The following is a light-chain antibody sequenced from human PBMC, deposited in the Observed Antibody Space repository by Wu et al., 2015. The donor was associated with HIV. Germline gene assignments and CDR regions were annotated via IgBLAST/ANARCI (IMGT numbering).Light chain of an antibody. V-gene: IGKV1-5*03. CDR1: QSISSW. J-gene: IGKJ1*01. CDR3: QQSYNLPPWT. CDR2: KAS. Sequence: DIQMTQSPSTLSASVGDRVTITCRASQSISSWLAWYQQKPGKAPKLLIYKASSLASGVPSRFSGSGSGTEFTLTISSLQPDDFATYYCQQSYNLPPWTFGQGTKVEFK.